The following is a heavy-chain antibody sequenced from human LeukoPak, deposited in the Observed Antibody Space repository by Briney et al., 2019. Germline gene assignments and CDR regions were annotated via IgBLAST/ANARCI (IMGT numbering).Heavy chain of an antibody. CDR2: ISGGGETT. CDR1: GFTFNNYA. CDR3: AKDYADYVGYFFFDY. J-gene: IGHJ4*02. Sequence: GGSLRLSCAASGFTFNNYAMNWVRQAPGKGLEWVSSISGGGETTYYADSAKGRFTTSRDNSQNTLYLQMNSLRAEDTAVYYCAKDYADYVGYFFFDYWGQGTLVTVSS. D-gene: IGHD4-17*01. V-gene: IGHV3-23*01.